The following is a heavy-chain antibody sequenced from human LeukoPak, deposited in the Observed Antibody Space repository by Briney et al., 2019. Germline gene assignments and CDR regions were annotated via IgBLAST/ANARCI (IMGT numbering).Heavy chain of an antibody. D-gene: IGHD3-9*01. CDR3: ASAYYDILTGYSYYFDY. V-gene: IGHV4-31*03. Sequence: SQTLSLTCTVSGGSISSGGHYWSWIRQHPGKGLEWIGYIYYSGSTYYNPSLKSRVTISVDTSKNQFSLKLSSVTAADTAVYYCASAYYDILTGYSYYFDYWGQGTLVTVSS. CDR2: IYYSGST. J-gene: IGHJ4*02. CDR1: GGSISSGGHY.